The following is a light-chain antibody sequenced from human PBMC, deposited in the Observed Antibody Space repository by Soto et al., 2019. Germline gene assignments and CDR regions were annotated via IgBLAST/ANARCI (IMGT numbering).Light chain of an antibody. CDR1: QSINSW. J-gene: IGKJ1*01. CDR3: QQYDSYSPT. V-gene: IGKV1-5*01. Sequence: DIQMTQSPSTLSASVGDRVTITCRASQSINSWLAWYQQKPGKAPKLLIYDASNLESGVPSRFSGSGSGTDFTLTISSLQPDDFATYYCQQYDSYSPTLGQGTKVEIK. CDR2: DAS.